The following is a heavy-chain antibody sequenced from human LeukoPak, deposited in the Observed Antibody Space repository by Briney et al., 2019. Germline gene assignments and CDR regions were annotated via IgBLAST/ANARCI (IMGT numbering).Heavy chain of an antibody. D-gene: IGHD6-19*01. CDR2: MNPNSGNT. CDR1: GYTFTSYD. J-gene: IGHJ5*02. CDR3: ARPGGYSSGWSKVNWFDP. V-gene: IGHV1-8*01. Sequence: ASVKVSCKASGYTFTSYDINWVRQATGQGLEWMGWMNPNSGNTGCAQKFQGRVTMTRNTSISTAYMELSSLRSEDTAVYYCARPGGYSSGWSKVNWFDPWGQGTLVTVSS.